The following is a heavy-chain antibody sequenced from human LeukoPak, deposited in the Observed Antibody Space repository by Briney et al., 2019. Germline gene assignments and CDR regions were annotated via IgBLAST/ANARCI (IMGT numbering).Heavy chain of an antibody. J-gene: IGHJ3*02. CDR3: ARDRTTVTPHI. D-gene: IGHD4-17*01. Sequence: ASVKVSCKAAGGTFGSYAISWVRQAPGQGLEWMGRIIPILGIANYAQKFQGRVTITADKSTSTAYMELSSLRSDDTAVYYCARDRTTVTPHIWGQGTMVTVSS. CDR2: IIPILGIA. CDR1: GGTFGSYA. V-gene: IGHV1-69*04.